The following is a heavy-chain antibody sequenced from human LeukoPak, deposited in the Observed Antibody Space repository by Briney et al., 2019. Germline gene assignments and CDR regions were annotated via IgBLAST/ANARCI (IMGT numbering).Heavy chain of an antibody. CDR3: ARDRGGVDY. CDR1: GYTFTSYG. D-gene: IGHD3-10*01. Sequence: ASVKVSCKASGYTFTSYGISWVRQAPGQGLEWMGRIIPILGIANYAQKFQGRVTITADKSTSTAYMELSSLRSEDTAVHYCARDRGGVDYWGQGTLVTVSS. J-gene: IGHJ4*02. CDR2: IIPILGIA. V-gene: IGHV1-69*04.